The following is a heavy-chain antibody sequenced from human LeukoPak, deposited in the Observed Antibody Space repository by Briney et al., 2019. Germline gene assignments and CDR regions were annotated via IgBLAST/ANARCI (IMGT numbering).Heavy chain of an antibody. CDR1: RFTFSGYS. CDR2: MSHDGSNK. Sequence: PGGSLRLSCEGSRFTFSGYSMHWVRQAPGKGLEWVAVMSHDGSNKDYADSVKGRFTISRDTSENTLYLQMNSLRAEDTAVYYCARINYGGNKGPFDYWGQGTLVTVSS. CDR3: ARINYGGNKGPFDY. J-gene: IGHJ4*02. D-gene: IGHD4-23*01. V-gene: IGHV3-30*04.